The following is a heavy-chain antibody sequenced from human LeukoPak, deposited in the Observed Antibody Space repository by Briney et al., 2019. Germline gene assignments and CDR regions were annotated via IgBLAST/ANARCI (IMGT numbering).Heavy chain of an antibody. CDR2: LYHSGNS. V-gene: IGHV4-39*01. CDR1: GGSVTTTYY. J-gene: IGHJ5*02. CDR3: TRHQTNFYGSGAPFDP. D-gene: IGHD3-10*01. Sequence: SETLSLTCSVSGGSVTTTYYWSWIRQPPGGGLEWVSSLYHSGNSNYNPSLKSRVTMSVDTSKNQFSLQLTSMTAADTAIYYCTRHQTNFYGSGAPFDPWGQGTLVTVSS.